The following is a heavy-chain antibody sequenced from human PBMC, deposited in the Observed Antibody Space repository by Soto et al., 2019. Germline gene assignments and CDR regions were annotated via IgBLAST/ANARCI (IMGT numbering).Heavy chain of an antibody. CDR3: ALSKWQLYYYYGMDV. J-gene: IGHJ6*02. CDR2: IDWDDDK. CDR1: GFSLSTSGMC. Sequence: SGPTLVNPTQTLTLTCTFSGFSLSTSGMCVSWIRQPPGKALEWLALIDWDDDKYYSTSLKTRLTISKDTSKNQVVPTMTNMDPVDTATYYCALSKWQLYYYYGMDVCGQGTKVTVYS. V-gene: IGHV2-70*01. D-gene: IGHD1-26*01.